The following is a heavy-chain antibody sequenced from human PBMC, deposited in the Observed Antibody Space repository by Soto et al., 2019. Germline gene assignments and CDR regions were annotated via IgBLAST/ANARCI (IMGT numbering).Heavy chain of an antibody. Sequence: QVHLVESGGTVVQPGRSLRLSCVASGFTFSNYAMHWVRQAPGKGLEWVAFISYDGRQTHYPDSVKGRFTISRDNSKSTLNLQMDSLRAEDTAIYYCATEGAASSRTSDAFDIWGQWTVVTVSS. V-gene: IGHV3-30*04. CDR1: GFTFSNYA. J-gene: IGHJ3*02. D-gene: IGHD2-15*01. CDR2: ISYDGRQT. CDR3: ATEGAASSRTSDAFDI.